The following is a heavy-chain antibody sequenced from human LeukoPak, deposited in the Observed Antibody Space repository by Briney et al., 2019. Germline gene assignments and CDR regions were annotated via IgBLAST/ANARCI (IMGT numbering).Heavy chain of an antibody. CDR1: GYTLTELS. Sequence: ASVKVSCKVSGYTLTELSMHWVRQAPGKGLEWMGGFDPEDGETIYAQKFQGRVTMTEDTSTDTAYMELSSLRSEDTAVYYCATEAMIVVKIPWLGTHSNWFDPWGQGTLVTVSS. CDR2: FDPEDGET. J-gene: IGHJ5*02. CDR3: ATEAMIVVKIPWLGTHSNWFDP. D-gene: IGHD3-22*01. V-gene: IGHV1-24*01.